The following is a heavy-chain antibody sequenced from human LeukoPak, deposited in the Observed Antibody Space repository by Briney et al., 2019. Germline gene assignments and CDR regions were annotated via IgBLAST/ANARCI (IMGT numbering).Heavy chain of an antibody. CDR3: ARESTSWSFEY. D-gene: IGHD6-13*01. CDR1: GYTFSRYG. J-gene: IGHJ4*02. V-gene: IGHV1-18*01. Sequence: ASVKVSCKASGYTFSRYGINWVQQAPGQGLEWMGWISVYNGNTDYSQRLQGRITMTADTSTSTAFMELTSLRSDDTAVYFCARESTSWSFEYWGQGTLVTVS. CDR2: ISVYNGNT.